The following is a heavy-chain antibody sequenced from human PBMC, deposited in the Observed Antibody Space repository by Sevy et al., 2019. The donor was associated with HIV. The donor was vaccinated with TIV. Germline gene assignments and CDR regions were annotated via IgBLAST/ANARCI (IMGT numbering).Heavy chain of an antibody. V-gene: IGHV3-74*01. Sequence: GESLKISCEASGFDFSSHWMQWVRQAPGKGLVWVSRMNTDGSSTNYADSVKVRFNISRDNAKNTLYLEMNNLGDEDTALYYCATPRFDFWGPGTLVTVSS. CDR3: ATPRFDF. J-gene: IGHJ4*02. CDR2: MNTDGSST. CDR1: GFDFSSHW.